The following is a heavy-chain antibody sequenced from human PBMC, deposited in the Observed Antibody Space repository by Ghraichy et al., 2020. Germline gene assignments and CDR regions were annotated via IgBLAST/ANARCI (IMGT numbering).Heavy chain of an antibody. Sequence: SETLSLTCTVSGGSISSSSYYWGWIRQPPGKGLEWIGSIYYSGSTYYNPSLKSRVTISVDTSKNQFSLKLSSVTAADTAVYYCARRTGDEGDYWGQGTLVTVSS. CDR2: IYYSGST. CDR3: ARRTGDEGDY. V-gene: IGHV4-39*01. J-gene: IGHJ4*02. CDR1: GGSISSSSYY. D-gene: IGHD7-27*01.